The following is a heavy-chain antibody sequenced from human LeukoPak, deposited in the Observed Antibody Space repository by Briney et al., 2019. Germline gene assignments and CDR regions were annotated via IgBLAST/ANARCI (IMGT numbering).Heavy chain of an antibody. D-gene: IGHD3-10*01. CDR3: ASGFGELLEDYFDY. CDR1: GGTFSSYA. J-gene: IGHJ4*02. V-gene: IGHV1-69*05. Sequence: SVKVSCKASGGTFSSYAINWVRQAPGQGLEWMGRIIPIFGTANYAQKFQGRVTITTDESTSTAYMELSSLRSEDTAVYYCASGFGELLEDYFDYWGQGTLVTVSS. CDR2: IIPIFGTA.